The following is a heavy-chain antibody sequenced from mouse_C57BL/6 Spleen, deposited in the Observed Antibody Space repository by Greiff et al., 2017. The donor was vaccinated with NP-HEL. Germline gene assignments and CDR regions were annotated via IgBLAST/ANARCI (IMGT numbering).Heavy chain of an antibody. J-gene: IGHJ1*03. V-gene: IGHV1-55*01. CDR3: ASLPLPDGGWYFDV. CDR2: IYPGSGST. CDR1: GYTFTSYW. Sequence: QVQLQQPGAELVKPGASVKMSCKASGYTFTSYWITWVKQRPGQGLEWIGDIYPGSGSTNYNEKFKSKATLTVDTSSSTAYMQLSSLTSEDSAVYYCASLPLPDGGWYFDVWGTGTTVTVSS.